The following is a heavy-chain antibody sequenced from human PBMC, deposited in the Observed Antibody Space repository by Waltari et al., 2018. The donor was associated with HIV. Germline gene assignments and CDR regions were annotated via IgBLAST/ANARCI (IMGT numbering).Heavy chain of an antibody. CDR1: GFTFSTYG. Sequence: EVHLVQSGGGLVQPGESLRLSCEASGFTFSTYGMNLVRQAPGRGLEYVAGISSNGGTTSYANSVKGRFTISRDNSKNTLYLQMGSLRAEDTAVYYCARTNYYDYWGQGALVTVSS. CDR3: ARTNYYDY. J-gene: IGHJ4*02. CDR2: ISSNGGTT. D-gene: IGHD2-8*01. V-gene: IGHV3-64*01.